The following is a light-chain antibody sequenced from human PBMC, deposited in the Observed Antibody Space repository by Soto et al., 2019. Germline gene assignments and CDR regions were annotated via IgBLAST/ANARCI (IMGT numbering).Light chain of an antibody. CDR1: QSVGSN. CDR2: GTS. J-gene: IGKJ1*01. CDR3: QKYNNWPKT. V-gene: IGKV3-15*01. Sequence: EIVMTQSPATLSVSPGERATLSCRASQSVGSNLAWYQQKPGQAPRLLIYGTSTRATGIPARFSCSGSGAEFTLTISSLQSEDFAVYYCQKYNNWPKTFGQGTKVEIK.